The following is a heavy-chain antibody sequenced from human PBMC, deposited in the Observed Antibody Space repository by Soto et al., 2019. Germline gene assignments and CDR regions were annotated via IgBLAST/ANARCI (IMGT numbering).Heavy chain of an antibody. V-gene: IGHV3-30*18. Sequence: QVQLVESGGGVVQPGRSLRLSCAASGFTISNYGVHWVRQAPGKGLEWVAVTSYDGSIEYYAASVKGRFTISRDNSKNTLYLQLNSRRAEDTAIYYCAKDEGGIAVAATFDYWGQGTLVTVSS. J-gene: IGHJ4*02. CDR3: AKDEGGIAVAATFDY. D-gene: IGHD6-19*01. CDR2: TSYDGSIE. CDR1: GFTISNYG.